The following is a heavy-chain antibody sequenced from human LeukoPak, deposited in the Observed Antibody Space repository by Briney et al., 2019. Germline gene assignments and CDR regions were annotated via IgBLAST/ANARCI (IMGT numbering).Heavy chain of an antibody. Sequence: GGSLRLSCAAAGFTFSSYWMSWVRQAPGKGLEWVANIKEDGSEKYYVDSVKGRFTISRDNAKNSLFLQKNSLRAEDTAVYYCARDGLLWFGNSRTDFWGQGTLVTVSS. CDR2: IKEDGSEK. J-gene: IGHJ4*02. CDR1: GFTFSSYW. V-gene: IGHV3-7*01. D-gene: IGHD3-10*01. CDR3: ARDGLLWFGNSRTDF.